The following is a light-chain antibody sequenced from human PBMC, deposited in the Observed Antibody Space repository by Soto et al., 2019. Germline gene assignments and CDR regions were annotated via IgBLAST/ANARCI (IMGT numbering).Light chain of an antibody. J-gene: IGLJ2*01. Sequence: QSVLTQPPSVSAAPGQKVTISCSGSSSNIGKNYVSWYQQVPGTAPRLLIYDNSKRPSEIPDRFSGSKSGTSATLGITGLQTGDEADCYCGTWDSSLNTAVFGGGTQLTVL. CDR3: GTWDSSLNTAV. CDR1: SSNIGKNY. CDR2: DNS. V-gene: IGLV1-51*01.